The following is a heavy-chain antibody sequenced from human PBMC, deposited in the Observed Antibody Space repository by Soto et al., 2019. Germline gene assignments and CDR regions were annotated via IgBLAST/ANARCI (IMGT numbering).Heavy chain of an antibody. D-gene: IGHD2-2*02. CDR2: ISSSSSTI. CDR3: ARDFTVVVPAAIRSFFYYGMDV. J-gene: IGHJ6*02. Sequence: GGSLRLSCAASGFTFSSYSMNWVRQAPGKGLEWVSYISSSSSTIYYADSVKGRFTISRDNAKNSLYLQMNSLRDEDTAVYYCARDFTVVVPAAIRSFFYYGMDVWGQGTTVTVSS. V-gene: IGHV3-48*02. CDR1: GFTFSSYS.